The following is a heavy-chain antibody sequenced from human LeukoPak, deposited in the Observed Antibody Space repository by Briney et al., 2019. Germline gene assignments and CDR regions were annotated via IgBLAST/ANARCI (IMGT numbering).Heavy chain of an antibody. J-gene: IGHJ4*02. CDR2: TYYRSKWFY. D-gene: IGHD2-21*02. Sequence: SQTLSLTCVISGDSVSSNSAAWNWIRQSPSRGLEWLGRTYYRSKWFYDYAVSVKSRIIIDPDTSENHFSLRLNSVTPEDTAVYCTGEVAYCGADCYSAKFDYWGQGILVTVSS. CDR1: GDSVSSNSAA. V-gene: IGHV6-1*01. CDR3: GEVAYCGADCYSAKFDY.